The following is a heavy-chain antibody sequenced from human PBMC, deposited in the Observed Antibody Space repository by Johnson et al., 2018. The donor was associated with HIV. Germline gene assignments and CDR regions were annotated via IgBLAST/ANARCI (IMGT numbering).Heavy chain of an antibody. J-gene: IGHJ3*02. Sequence: QVQLMESGGGVVRPGGSLRLSCAASGFTFSDYYMSWIRQAPGKGLEWVSYISSSGDTIYYADSVKGRFTISRDNSKNTLYLQMNSLRAEDTAVYYCAKEGLSGENYDFWSGQGDAFDSWGQGTMVTVSS. CDR3: AKEGLSGENYDFWSGQGDAFDS. CDR2: ISSSGDTI. CDR1: GFTFSDYY. D-gene: IGHD3-3*01. V-gene: IGHV3-11*04.